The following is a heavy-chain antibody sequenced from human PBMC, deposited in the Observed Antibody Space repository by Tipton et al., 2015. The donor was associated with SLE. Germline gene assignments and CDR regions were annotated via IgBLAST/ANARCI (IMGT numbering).Heavy chain of an antibody. J-gene: IGHJ3*02. CDR3: ARDPLRGSYYSADAFDI. CDR1: GFTVSSNY. CDR2: IYSGGST. Sequence: LRLSCAASGFTVSSNYMSWVRQAPGKGLEWVSVIYSGGSTYYADSVKGRFTISRDNSKNTLYLQMNSLKAEDTAVYYCARDPLRGSYYSADAFDIWGQGTMVTVSS. D-gene: IGHD3-10*01. V-gene: IGHV3-66*02.